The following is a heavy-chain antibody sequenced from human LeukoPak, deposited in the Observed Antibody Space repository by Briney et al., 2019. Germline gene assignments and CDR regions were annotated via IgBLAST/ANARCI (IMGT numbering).Heavy chain of an antibody. J-gene: IGHJ6*02. Sequence: GGSLRLSCVASGFTFSSYWMTWVRQAPGKGLEWVANINADETVKYCVDSVKGRFTISRDNGKNSLYLQMNSLRAEDTAVYYCARDLQGSYYYGMDVWGQGTTVIVSS. CDR3: ARDLQGSYYYGMDV. CDR1: GFTFSSYW. D-gene: IGHD2-15*01. CDR2: INADETVK. V-gene: IGHV3-7*01.